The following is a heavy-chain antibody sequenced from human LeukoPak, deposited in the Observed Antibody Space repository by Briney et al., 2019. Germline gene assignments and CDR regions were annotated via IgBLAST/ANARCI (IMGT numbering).Heavy chain of an antibody. CDR2: IYYSGST. CDR3: ASTQENLDAFDI. Sequence: PSETLSLTCTVCGGSTSSSSYYWGWIRQPPGKGLEWIGSIYYSGSTYYNPSLKSRVTISVDTSKNLFSLKLSSVIAADTAVYYCASTQENLDAFDIWGQGTMVTVSS. D-gene: IGHD2-15*01. V-gene: IGHV4-39*01. J-gene: IGHJ3*02. CDR1: GGSTSSSSYY.